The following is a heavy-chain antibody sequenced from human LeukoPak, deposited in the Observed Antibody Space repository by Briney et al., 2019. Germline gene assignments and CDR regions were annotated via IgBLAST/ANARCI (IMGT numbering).Heavy chain of an antibody. CDR2: IIPIFGTA. CDR3: ASSQTYYYDRSGLPH. V-gene: IGHV1-69*05. J-gene: IGHJ1*01. Sequence: ASVKVSCKASGGTFSSYAISWVRQVPGQGLEWMGRIIPIFGTANYAQKFQGRVTITTDESTSTAYMELSSLRSEDTAVYYCASSQTYYYDRSGLPHWGQGTLVTVSS. D-gene: IGHD3-22*01. CDR1: GGTFSSYA.